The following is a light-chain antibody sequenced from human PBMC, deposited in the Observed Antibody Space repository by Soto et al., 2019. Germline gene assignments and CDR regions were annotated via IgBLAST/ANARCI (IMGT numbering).Light chain of an antibody. J-gene: IGKJ1*01. Sequence: DIQMTQSPSSLSASVGDRVTITCRASQDISNYLAWYQQKPGKVPKLLIYAASTLQSGVPSRFSGSASGTDFTLTISSLQPEDVATYYCQKYNSAPQTFGQGTKVDIK. CDR1: QDISNY. CDR2: AAS. CDR3: QKYNSAPQT. V-gene: IGKV1-27*01.